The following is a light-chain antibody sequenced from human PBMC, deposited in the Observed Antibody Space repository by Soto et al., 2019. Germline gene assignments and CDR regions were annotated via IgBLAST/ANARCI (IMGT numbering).Light chain of an antibody. CDR2: GTS. CDR1: QSVSSN. V-gene: IGKV3D-15*01. J-gene: IGKJ4*01. CDR3: QQYNDWPLS. Sequence: EIVMAQSPATLSVSPGERATLSCRASQSVSSNLAWYQQKPGQAPRLLIYGTSTRATGIPARFSGSGSGTEFTLTISSLQYEDFAVYYCQQYNDWPLSFGGGTKVEMK.